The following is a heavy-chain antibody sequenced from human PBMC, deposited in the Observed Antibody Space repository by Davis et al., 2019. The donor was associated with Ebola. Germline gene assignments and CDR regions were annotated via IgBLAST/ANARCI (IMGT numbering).Heavy chain of an antibody. J-gene: IGHJ4*02. CDR1: GGSISSSSYY. CDR2: IYYSGST. Sequence: SETLSLTCTVSGGSISSSSYYWGWIRQHPGKGLEWIGYIYYSGSTYYNPSLKSRVTISVDTSKNQFSLKLSSVTAADTAVYYCARGHPSLYWGQGTLVTVSS. V-gene: IGHV4-31*03. CDR3: ARGHPSLY.